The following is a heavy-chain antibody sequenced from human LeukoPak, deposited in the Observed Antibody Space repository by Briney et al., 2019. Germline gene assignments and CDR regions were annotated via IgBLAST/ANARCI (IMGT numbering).Heavy chain of an antibody. D-gene: IGHD1-26*01. CDR3: ASTSSEPGATPGDY. CDR1: GFTFSSYW. Sequence: GGSLRLSCAASGFTFSSYWMSWVRQAPGKGLEWVANINQDGSEKYYVGSVKGRFTISRDNAKNSLYLQMNSLRAEDTAVYYCASTSSEPGATPGDYCGQGTLVTASS. V-gene: IGHV3-7*01. CDR2: INQDGSEK. J-gene: IGHJ4*02.